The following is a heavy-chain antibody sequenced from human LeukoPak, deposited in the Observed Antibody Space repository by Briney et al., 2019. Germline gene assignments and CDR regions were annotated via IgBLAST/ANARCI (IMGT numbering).Heavy chain of an antibody. V-gene: IGHV4-61*01. J-gene: IGHJ3*02. Sequence: SETLSLTCTVSGGXVSSGSYYWSWIRQPPGKGLAWMGYIYYSGSTNYNPSLKSRVTISVDTSKNQFSLKLSSVTAADTAVYYCAREAEVGATTSAFDIWGQGTMVTVSS. CDR1: GGXVSSGSYY. CDR2: IYYSGST. CDR3: AREAEVGATTSAFDI. D-gene: IGHD1-26*01.